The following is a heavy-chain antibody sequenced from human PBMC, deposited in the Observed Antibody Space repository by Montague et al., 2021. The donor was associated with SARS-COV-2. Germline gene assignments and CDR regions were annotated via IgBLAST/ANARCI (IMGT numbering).Heavy chain of an antibody. CDR3: SSDRGGDDLRFVY. V-gene: IGHV3-30-3*01. Sequence: SLRLSCATSGFVFNSLAFHWIRQTPGKGPEWVALISYDGVTQYYADSVKGRFSVSRDSAKRTVHLQTNSLTTEDTGIYYCSSDRGGDDLRFVYWGHGTRVIVSS. CDR1: GFVFNSLA. CDR2: ISYDGVTQ. J-gene: IGHJ5*01. D-gene: IGHD3-10*01.